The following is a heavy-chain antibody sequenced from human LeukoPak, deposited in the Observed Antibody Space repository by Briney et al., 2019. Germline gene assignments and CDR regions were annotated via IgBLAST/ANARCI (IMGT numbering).Heavy chain of an antibody. V-gene: IGHV4-59*12. D-gene: IGHD3-9*01. CDR2: IYYSGST. CDR3: ARRNYDILTGSKLDV. CDR1: GGSISSYY. J-gene: IGHJ6*04. Sequence: SETLSLTCTVSGGSISSYYWSWIRQPPGKGLEWIGYIYYSGSTNYNPSLKSRVTISVDTSKNQFSLKLSSVTAADTAVYYCARRNYDILTGSKLDVWGKGTTVTISS.